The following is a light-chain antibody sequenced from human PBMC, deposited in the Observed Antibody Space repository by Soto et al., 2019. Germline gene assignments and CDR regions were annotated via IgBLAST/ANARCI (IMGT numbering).Light chain of an antibody. CDR1: QSIGNY. V-gene: IGKV1-39*01. J-gene: IGKJ5*01. Sequence: DIQMTQSPSSLSASFGDRVTLTCRSSQSIGNYLNWYQQKPGKAPSLLIHSASTLQNGVPSRFSGSGSGTEFTFTNSGLQPVDVATYYCQASYTTPLTFGQGTRLE. CDR3: QASYTTPLT. CDR2: SAS.